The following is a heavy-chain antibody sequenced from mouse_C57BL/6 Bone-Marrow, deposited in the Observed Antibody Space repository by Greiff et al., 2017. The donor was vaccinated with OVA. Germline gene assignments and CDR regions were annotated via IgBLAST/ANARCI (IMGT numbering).Heavy chain of an antibody. V-gene: IGHV2-5*01. J-gene: IGHJ3*01. CDR2: IWRGGST. D-gene: IGHD1-1*01. CDR3: AKEVYYYGSSSWFAY. CDR1: GFSLTSYG. Sequence: LQESGPGLVQPSQSLSITCTVSGFSLTSYGVHWVRQSPGKGLEWLGVIWRGGSTDYNAAFMSRLSITKDNSKSQVFFKMNSLQADDTAIYYCAKEVYYYGSSSWFAYWGQGTLVTVSA.